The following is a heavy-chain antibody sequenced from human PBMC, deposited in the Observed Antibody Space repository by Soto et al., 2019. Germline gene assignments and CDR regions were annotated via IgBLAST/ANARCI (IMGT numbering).Heavy chain of an antibody. J-gene: IGHJ5*02. V-gene: IGHV3-23*01. D-gene: IGHD4-4*01. Sequence: PGGSLRLSCAATGFAFSNYAMTWVRQAPGKGLECISAITDSGDNSNYAGSVRGRFTMSRDNSKNIVYLQMNSLRVDDTARYFCAKGSLQWCSPCGPCYPLDLWGQGAPVTVSS. CDR2: ITDSGDNS. CDR3: AKGSLQWCSPCGPCYPLDL. CDR1: GFAFSNYA.